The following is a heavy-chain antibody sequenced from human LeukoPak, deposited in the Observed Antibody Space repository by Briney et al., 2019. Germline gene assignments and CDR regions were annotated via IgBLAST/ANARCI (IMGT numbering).Heavy chain of an antibody. CDR2: ISGSGGST. J-gene: IGHJ1*01. Sequence: GGSLRLSCAASGFTFSSYAISWVRQAPGKGLEWVSAISGSGGSTYYADSVKGRFTISRDNAKNSLYLQMNSLRAEDTAVYYCASLILRYFRHWGQGTLVTVSS. V-gene: IGHV3-23*01. CDR3: ASLILRYFRH. CDR1: GFTFSSYA.